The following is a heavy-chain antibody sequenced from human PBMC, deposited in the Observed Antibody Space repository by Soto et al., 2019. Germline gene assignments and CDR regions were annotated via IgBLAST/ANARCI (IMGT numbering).Heavy chain of an antibody. Sequence: GGSLRLSCAASGFTVSSNYMSWVRQAPGKGLEWVSVIYSGGSTYYADSVKGRFTISRDNSKNTLYLQVNSLRAEDTAVYYCASGTAPGYYYYGMDVWGQGTTVTVSS. V-gene: IGHV3-53*01. CDR3: ASGTAPGYYYYGMDV. CDR1: GFTVSSNY. D-gene: IGHD1-7*01. J-gene: IGHJ6*02. CDR2: IYSGGST.